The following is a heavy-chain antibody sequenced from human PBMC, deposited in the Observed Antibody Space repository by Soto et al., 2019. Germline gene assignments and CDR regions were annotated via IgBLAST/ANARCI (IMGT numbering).Heavy chain of an antibody. Sequence: GESLKISCKTSGYDFGNYWINWVRQVPGKVLELIGKIDPSDSYSNYNPSFQGRVTISADMSTSTAYLQWTSLEASASGIYFCARPKSYTIFGVLTPDHDSWGQGRRVTVSS. J-gene: IGHJ4*02. CDR1: GYDFGNYW. D-gene: IGHD3-3*01. CDR3: ARPKSYTIFGVLTPDHDS. CDR2: IDPSDSYS. V-gene: IGHV5-10-1*01.